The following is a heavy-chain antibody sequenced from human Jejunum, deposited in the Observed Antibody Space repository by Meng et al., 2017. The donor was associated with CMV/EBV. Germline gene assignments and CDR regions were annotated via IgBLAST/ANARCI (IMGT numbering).Heavy chain of an antibody. J-gene: IGHJ4*02. CDR3: AREQMGAWRGYFDC. Sequence: ASGFAVSDNRMTWVRQVAGQGLHWVSTLYEGGSAHYAPSVEGRFSISKDNSGNMVYLQMNSLRVEDTAVYYCAREQMGAWRGYFDCWGQGILVTVSS. V-gene: IGHV3-53*01. D-gene: IGHD3-3*01. CDR2: LYEGGSA. CDR1: GFAVSDNR.